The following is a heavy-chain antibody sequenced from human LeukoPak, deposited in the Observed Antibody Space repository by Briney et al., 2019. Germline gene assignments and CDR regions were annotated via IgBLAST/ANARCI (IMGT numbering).Heavy chain of an antibody. CDR1: VGTFRSYT. J-gene: IGHJ3*02. CDR3: ARGLGRGFDI. Sequence: SVNVSCKASVGTFRSYTISWVRQAPGQGLEWMGGIIVIFGTANYAQKFQGRVTITADESTSTAYMELSSLRSEDTAVYYCARGLGRGFDIWGQGTMVTVSS. CDR2: IIVIFGTA. V-gene: IGHV1-69*13. D-gene: IGHD3-16*01.